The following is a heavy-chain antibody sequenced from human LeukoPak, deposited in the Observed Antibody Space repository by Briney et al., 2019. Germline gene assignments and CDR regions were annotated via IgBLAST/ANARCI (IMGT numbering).Heavy chain of an antibody. CDR1: GGSISSNNW. V-gene: IGHV4-4*02. J-gene: IGHJ3*02. CDR2: IYHSGSP. Sequence: SETLSLTCAVSGGSISSNNWWGWVRQPPGKGLEWIGEIYHSGSPNYNPSLKSRVTISVDTSKNQFSLKLSSVTAADTAVYYCARDGPWLVPYAFDIWGQGTMVTVSS. CDR3: ARDGPWLVPYAFDI. D-gene: IGHD6-19*01.